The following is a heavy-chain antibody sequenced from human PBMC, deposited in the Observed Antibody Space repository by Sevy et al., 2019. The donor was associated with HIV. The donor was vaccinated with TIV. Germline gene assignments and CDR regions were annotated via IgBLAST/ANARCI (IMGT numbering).Heavy chain of an antibody. CDR3: ATTKDYYESSGEPFDY. CDR1: GSTLSQMA. D-gene: IGHD3-22*01. Sequence: ASVKVSCKVSGSTLSQMAMHWVRQAPGKGLEWMATFDPEDAETIYTQKLQGRVTMTKDTSRDTAYMELSNLRSEDTAVYYCATTKDYYESSGEPFDYWGQGTLVTVSS. CDR2: FDPEDAET. J-gene: IGHJ4*02. V-gene: IGHV1-24*01.